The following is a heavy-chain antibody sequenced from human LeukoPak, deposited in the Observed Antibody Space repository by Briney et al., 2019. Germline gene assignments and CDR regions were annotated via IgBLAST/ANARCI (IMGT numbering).Heavy chain of an antibody. D-gene: IGHD2-2*01. CDR3: ARCHGVVPAAP. V-gene: IGHV4-59*01. CDR2: IYYSGST. Sequence: SETLSLTCTVSGGSISSYYWSWIRQPPGKGLEWIGYIYYSGSTNYNPSLKSRVTISVDTSKNQFSLKLSSVTAADTAVYYCARCHGVVPAAPWGQGTLVTVSS. CDR1: GGSISSYY. J-gene: IGHJ4*02.